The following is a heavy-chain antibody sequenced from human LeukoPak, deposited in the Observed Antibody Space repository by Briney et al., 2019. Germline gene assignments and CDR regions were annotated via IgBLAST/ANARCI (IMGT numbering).Heavy chain of an antibody. Sequence: SETLSLTCIVSGDSINNYYWNWIRQPAGKGLEWIGRIYTTGNTNYSPSLKSRVTLSVDTSKNQFSLRLRYVTAADTAVYYCVRERSSGWYDMAFDYWGQGTLVAVSS. D-gene: IGHD6-19*01. CDR3: VRERSSGWYDMAFDY. CDR2: IYTTGNT. V-gene: IGHV4-4*07. J-gene: IGHJ4*02. CDR1: GDSINNYY.